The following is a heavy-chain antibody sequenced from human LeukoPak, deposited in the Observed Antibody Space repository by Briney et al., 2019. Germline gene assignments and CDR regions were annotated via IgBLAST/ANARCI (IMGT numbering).Heavy chain of an antibody. CDR1: GFTFRSYS. V-gene: IGHV3-21*01. CDR2: ISSSSKYI. D-gene: IGHD2-2*01. CDR3: ARGLVPAAVEFDY. J-gene: IGHJ4*02. Sequence: GGSLRLSCADSGFTFRSYSMNWVRQAPGKGLEWVSSISSSSKYIYYADSVKGRFTISRDNAKNSLYLQMNSLRAEDTATYYCARGLVPAAVEFDYWGQGTLVPVSS.